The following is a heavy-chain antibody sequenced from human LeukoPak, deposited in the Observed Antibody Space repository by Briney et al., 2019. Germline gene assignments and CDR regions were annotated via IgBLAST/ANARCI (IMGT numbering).Heavy chain of an antibody. V-gene: IGHV4-61*02. J-gene: IGHJ6*03. CDR1: GGSISSGSYY. CDR3: ARSVVTRRKGYYDYYMDV. CDR2: IYNSGST. D-gene: IGHD4-23*01. Sequence: SETLSLTCTVSGGSISSGSYYWSWIRQPAGKGLEWIERIYNSGSTNYNPSLKSRVTISVDTSKNQFSLKLSSVTAADTAVYYCARSVVTRRKGYYDYYMDVWGKGTTVTISS.